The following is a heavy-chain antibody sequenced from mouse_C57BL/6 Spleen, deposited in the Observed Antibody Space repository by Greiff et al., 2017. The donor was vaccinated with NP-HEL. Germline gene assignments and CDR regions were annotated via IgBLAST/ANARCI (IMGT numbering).Heavy chain of an antibody. V-gene: IGHV1-20*01. CDR3: ARVNDYDGVYFDY. D-gene: IGHD2-4*01. CDR1: GYSFTGYF. CDR2: INPYNGDT. Sequence: EVKLQESGPELVKPGDSVKISCKASGYSFTGYFMNWVMQSPGKSLEWIGRINPYNGDTFYNQKFKGKATLTVDKSSSTAHMQLRSLTSEDSAVYYCARVNDYDGVYFDYWGQGTTLTVSS. J-gene: IGHJ2*01.